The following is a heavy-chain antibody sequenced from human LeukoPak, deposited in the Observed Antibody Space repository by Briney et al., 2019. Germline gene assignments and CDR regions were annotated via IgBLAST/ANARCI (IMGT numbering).Heavy chain of an antibody. CDR2: IGPNGVT. Sequence: SETLSLTCSVSRGSISGYYWSGIRPAPGKGLEWIGRIGPNGVTTHNPSLHGRVTISADTSVNVFSLRLTSVTASDTAGYYCARRRGGYGEGEFPYWGQGILVTVSA. CDR3: ARRRGGYGEGEFPY. V-gene: IGHV4-4*08. D-gene: IGHD4-17*01. CDR1: RGSISGYY. J-gene: IGHJ4*02.